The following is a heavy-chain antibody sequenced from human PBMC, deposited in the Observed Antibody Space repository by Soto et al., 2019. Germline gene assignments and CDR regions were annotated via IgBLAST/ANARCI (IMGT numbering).Heavy chain of an antibody. D-gene: IGHD3-3*01. CDR2: INPSGGST. CDR3: ARDLVLRFLEWFPEFYGMDV. CDR1: GYTFTSYY. Sequence: ASVKVSCKASGYTFTSYYMHWVRQAPGQGLEWMGIINPSGGSTSYAQKFQGRVTMTRDTSTSTVYMELSSLRSEDTAVYYCARDLVLRFLEWFPEFYGMDVWGQGTPVTVSS. V-gene: IGHV1-46*01. J-gene: IGHJ6*02.